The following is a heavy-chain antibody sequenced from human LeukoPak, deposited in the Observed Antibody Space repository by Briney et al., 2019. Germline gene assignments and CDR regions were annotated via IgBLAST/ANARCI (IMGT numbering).Heavy chain of an antibody. CDR3: ARGSTWVRSWFDP. J-gene: IGHJ5*02. CDR2: INHSGST. D-gene: IGHD2-21*01. CDR1: GGSFSGYY. V-gene: IGHV4-34*01. Sequence: SETLSLICAVYGGSFSGYYWSWIRQPPGKGLEWIGEINHSGSTNYNPSLKSRVTISVDTSKNQFSLKLSSVTAADTAVYYCARGSTWVRSWFDPWGQGTLVTVSS.